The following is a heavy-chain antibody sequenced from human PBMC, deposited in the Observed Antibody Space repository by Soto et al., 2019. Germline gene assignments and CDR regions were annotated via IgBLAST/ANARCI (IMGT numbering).Heavy chain of an antibody. J-gene: IGHJ4*02. D-gene: IGHD6-13*01. CDR1: GFTFSSYA. CDR2: ISYDGSNK. Sequence: QVQLVESGGGVVQPGRSLRLSCAASGFTFSSYAMHWVRQAPGKGLEWVAVISYDGSNKYYADSVKGRFTISRDNSKNTLYLQMNSLRAEDTAVYYCARDIAAAGNYFDYWGQGTLVTVSS. CDR3: ARDIAAAGNYFDY. V-gene: IGHV3-30-3*01.